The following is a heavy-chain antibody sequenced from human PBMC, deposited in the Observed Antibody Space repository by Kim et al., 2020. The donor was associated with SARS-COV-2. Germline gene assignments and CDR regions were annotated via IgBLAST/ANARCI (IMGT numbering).Heavy chain of an antibody. CDR2: ISSSGSTI. D-gene: IGHD2-15*01. CDR1: GFTFSSYE. J-gene: IGHJ6*02. Sequence: GGSLRLSCAASGFTFSSYEMNWVRQAPGKGLEWVSYISSSGSTIYYADSVKGRFTISRDNAKNSLYLQMNSLRAEDTAVYYCARADCSGGSCYSAYYYYGMDVWGQGTTVTVSS. V-gene: IGHV3-48*03. CDR3: ARADCSGGSCYSAYYYYGMDV.